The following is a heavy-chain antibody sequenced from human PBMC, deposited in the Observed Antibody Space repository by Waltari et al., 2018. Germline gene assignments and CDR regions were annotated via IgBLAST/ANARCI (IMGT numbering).Heavy chain of an antibody. J-gene: IGHJ5*02. D-gene: IGHD6-6*01. V-gene: IGHV1-8*01. CDR1: GYTFTSYD. CDR2: TNPTRRKP. Sequence: QVQLVQSGAEVKKPGASVKVSCKASGYTFTSYDINWVRQATGQGLEWMGWTNPTRRKPGNRHNVQGRGTVTRNTSISTAYMELSSLRSEDTAVYYCLSSSSKSWFDPWGQGTLVTVSS. CDR3: LSSSSKSWFDP.